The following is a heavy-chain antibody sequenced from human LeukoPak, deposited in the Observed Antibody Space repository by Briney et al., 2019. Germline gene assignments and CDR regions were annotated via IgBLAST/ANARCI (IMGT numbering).Heavy chain of an antibody. CDR1: GFTFKNAW. D-gene: IGHD1-26*01. J-gene: IGHJ3*02. CDR3: AREVGTPQAFDI. Sequence: GGSLRLSCAASGFTFKNAWMNWVRQAPGKGLEWVSYINSRSSTIYYADSVRGRFTISRDNAKNSLYLQMNSLKAEDTAIYYCAREVGTPQAFDIWGQGTMVTVSS. V-gene: IGHV3-48*01. CDR2: INSRSSTI.